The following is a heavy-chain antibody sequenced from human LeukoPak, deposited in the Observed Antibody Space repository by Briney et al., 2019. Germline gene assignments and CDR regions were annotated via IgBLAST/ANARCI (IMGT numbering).Heavy chain of an antibody. CDR3: ARGGPSTTVTTSYSFFYMDV. J-gene: IGHJ6*03. V-gene: IGHV3-53*01. CDR2: IYSDGYT. Sequence: PGGSLRLSCAAPGFTVTNNYISWVRQAPGKGLEWVSVIYSDGYTYYAESVEGRFTISRDNFKNTLYVQMNSLSVEDTAVYYCARGGPSTTVTTSYSFFYMDVWGKGTTVTVSS. CDR1: GFTVTNNY. D-gene: IGHD4-17*01.